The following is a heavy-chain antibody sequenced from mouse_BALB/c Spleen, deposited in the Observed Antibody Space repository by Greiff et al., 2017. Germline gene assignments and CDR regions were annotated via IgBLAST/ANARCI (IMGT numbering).Heavy chain of an antibody. CDR2: ISSGGST. V-gene: IGHV5-6-5*01. CDR3: ARNDYGYVRGAMDY. D-gene: IGHD1-2*01. J-gene: IGHJ4*01. CDR1: GFTFSSYA. Sequence: EVQRVESGGGLVKPGGSLKLSCAASGFTFSSYAMSWVRQSPEKRLEWVASISSGGSTYYPDSVKGRFTISRDNARNILYLQMSSLRSEDTAMYYCARNDYGYVRGAMDYWGQGTSVTVSS.